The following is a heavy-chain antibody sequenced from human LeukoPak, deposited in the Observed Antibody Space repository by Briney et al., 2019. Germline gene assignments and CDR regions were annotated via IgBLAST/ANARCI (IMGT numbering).Heavy chain of an antibody. D-gene: IGHD3-22*01. Sequence: SETLSLTCAVHGGSFSGYYWSWIRQPPGKGLEWIGEINHSGSTNYNPSLKSRVTISVDTSKNQFSLKLSSVTAADTAVYYCARGFTMIDVWGQGTTVTVSS. V-gene: IGHV4-34*01. CDR3: ARGFTMIDV. CDR1: GGSFSGYY. CDR2: INHSGST. J-gene: IGHJ6*02.